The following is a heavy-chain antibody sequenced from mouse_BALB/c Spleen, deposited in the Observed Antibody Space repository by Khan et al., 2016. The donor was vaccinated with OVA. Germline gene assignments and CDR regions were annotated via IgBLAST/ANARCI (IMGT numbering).Heavy chain of an antibody. Sequence: VQLQQSGPELVKPGASVKVSCKASGYAFTSYIMYWVKQSHGKSLEWIGYIDPYNGGTSYNQKFKGKATLTVDKSSTTAYMHLNSLTSEESAVEYRARGGCGGFADWGQGTLVTVSA. CDR2: IDPYNGGT. CDR1: GYAFTSYI. V-gene: IGHV1S135*01. CDR3: ARGGCGGFAD. J-gene: IGHJ3*01.